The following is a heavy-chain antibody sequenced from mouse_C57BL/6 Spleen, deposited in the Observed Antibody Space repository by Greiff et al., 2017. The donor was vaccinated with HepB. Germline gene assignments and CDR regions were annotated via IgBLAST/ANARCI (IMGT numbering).Heavy chain of an antibody. Sequence: DVHLVESGGGLVQPGGSLSLSCAASGFTFTDYYMSWVRQPPGKALEWLGFIRNKANGYTTEYSASVKGRFTISRDNSQSILYLQMNALRAEDSATYYCARYRRLSGDYAMDYWGQGTSVTVSS. CDR1: GFTFTDYY. V-gene: IGHV7-3*01. D-gene: IGHD1-3*01. CDR3: ARYRRLSGDYAMDY. CDR2: IRNKANGYTT. J-gene: IGHJ4*01.